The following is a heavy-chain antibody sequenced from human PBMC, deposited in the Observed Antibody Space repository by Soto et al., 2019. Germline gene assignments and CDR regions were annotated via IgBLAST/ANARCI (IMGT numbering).Heavy chain of an antibody. CDR1: GGSFSGYY. J-gene: IGHJ6*02. D-gene: IGHD2-15*01. CDR3: ARGLGDCSGGSCYSYNYYYYYGMDV. V-gene: IGHV4-34*01. Sequence: QVQLQQWGAGLLKPSETLSLTCAVYGGSFSGYYWSWIRQPPGKGLEWIGEINHSGSTNYNPSLKSRVTISVDTSKNQFSRKLSSVTAADTAVYYCARGLGDCSGGSCYSYNYYYYYGMDVWGQGTTVTVSS. CDR2: INHSGST.